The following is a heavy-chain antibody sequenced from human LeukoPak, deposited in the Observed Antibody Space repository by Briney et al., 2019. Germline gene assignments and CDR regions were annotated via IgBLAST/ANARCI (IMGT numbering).Heavy chain of an antibody. CDR2: INPNSGGT. V-gene: IGHV1-2*02. Sequence: GASVKVSCKASGYTFTGYYMHWVRQAPGQGLEWTGWINPNSGGTNYAQKFQGRVTMTRDTSISTAYMELSRLRSDDTAVYYCARDTATTRGPWVYFDYWGQGTLVTVSS. D-gene: IGHD5-18*01. J-gene: IGHJ4*02. CDR3: ARDTATTRGPWVYFDY. CDR1: GYTFTGYY.